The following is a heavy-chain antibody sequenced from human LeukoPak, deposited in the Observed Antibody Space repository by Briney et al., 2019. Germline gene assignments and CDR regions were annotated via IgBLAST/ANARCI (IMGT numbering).Heavy chain of an antibody. V-gene: IGHV1-8*02. CDR3: ARGRTNWGSSRDFDY. Sequence: GASVKVSCKASGYTFTSYGISWVRQAPGQGLEWMGWMNPNSGNTGYAQKFQGRVTMTRNTSISTAYMELSSLRSEDTAVYYCARGRTNWGSSRDFDYWGQGTLVTVSS. CDR1: GYTFTSYG. J-gene: IGHJ4*02. CDR2: MNPNSGNT. D-gene: IGHD7-27*01.